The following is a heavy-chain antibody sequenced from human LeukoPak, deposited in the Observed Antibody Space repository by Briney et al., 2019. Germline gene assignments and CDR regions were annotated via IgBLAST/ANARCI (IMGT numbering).Heavy chain of an antibody. V-gene: IGHV3-48*02. Sequence: GGSLRLSCAGSGFTFSTYSMNWVRQAPGKGLEWVSYISSSRSTIYYADSVKGRFTVSRDNSKSSLFLQMNTLRDEDTAVYYCVRDSQDYSNYYYYYYGMDVWGQGTTVTVSS. J-gene: IGHJ6*02. CDR1: GFTFSTYS. D-gene: IGHD4-11*01. CDR3: VRDSQDYSNYYYYYYGMDV. CDR2: ISSSRSTI.